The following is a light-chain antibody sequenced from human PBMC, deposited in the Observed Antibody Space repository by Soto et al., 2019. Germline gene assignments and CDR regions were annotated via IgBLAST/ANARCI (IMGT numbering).Light chain of an antibody. CDR1: QSISIW. Sequence: DIHMTQSPSTLSASVGDRVTITCRASQSISIWLAWYQQKPGKAPNLLIYKTSSVETGVPSRFSGNGSGTEFTLTISSLQHDDFATYYCQHYNDYSWTFGQGTKVEVK. J-gene: IGKJ1*01. V-gene: IGKV1-5*03. CDR3: QHYNDYSWT. CDR2: KTS.